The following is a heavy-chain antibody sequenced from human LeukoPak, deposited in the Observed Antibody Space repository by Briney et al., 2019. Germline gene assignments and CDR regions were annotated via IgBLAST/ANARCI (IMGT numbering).Heavy chain of an antibody. J-gene: IGHJ4*02. D-gene: IGHD4-17*01. Sequence: GGSLRLSCAASGFTFSSYAMHWVRQAPGKGLEWVAVISYDGSNKYYADSVKGRFTISRDNSKNTLYLQMNSLRAEDTAVYYCARTPLTTGFPALYYFDYWGQGTLVTVSS. CDR2: ISYDGSNK. CDR1: GFTFSSYA. V-gene: IGHV3-30-3*01. CDR3: ARTPLTTGFPALYYFDY.